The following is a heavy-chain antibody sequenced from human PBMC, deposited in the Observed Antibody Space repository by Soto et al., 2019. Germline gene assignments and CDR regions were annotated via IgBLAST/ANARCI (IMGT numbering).Heavy chain of an antibody. CDR3: ARAVSTPYYYYGMDV. CDR2: IYYSGST. Sequence: KPSETLSLTCTVSGGSISSGDYYWSWIRQPPGKGLEWIGYIYYSGSTYYNPSLKSRVTISVDTSKNQFSLKLSSVTAADTAVYYCARAVSTPYYYYGMDVWGQGTTVTVSS. V-gene: IGHV4-30-4*01. CDR1: GGSISSGDYY. J-gene: IGHJ6*02.